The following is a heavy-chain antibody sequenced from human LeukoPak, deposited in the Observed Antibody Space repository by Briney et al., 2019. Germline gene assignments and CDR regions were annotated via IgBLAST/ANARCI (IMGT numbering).Heavy chain of an antibody. J-gene: IGHJ3*01. CDR2: INTNTGNP. CDR1: GYTFSNYA. V-gene: IGHV7-4-1*02. D-gene: IGHD5-18*01. Sequence: ASVQVSCKASGYTFSNYAINWVRQAPGQGLEWMGWINTNTGNPTYAQGFTRHFVFSLDTSVSTAYLQISRLKAEDTAVYYCARQERGYTYSDALYVWGQGTMVTVSS. CDR3: ARQERGYTYSDALYV.